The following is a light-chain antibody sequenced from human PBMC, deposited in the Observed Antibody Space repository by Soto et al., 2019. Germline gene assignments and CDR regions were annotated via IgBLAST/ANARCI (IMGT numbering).Light chain of an antibody. V-gene: IGKV3-20*01. Sequence: EVVLTQSPGTLSLSPGERATLSCRASQSVSSDYLTWYQQKPGQAPRLLIYGASSRATGIPDRFSGSGSGTDFTLTISRLEPEDFAVYYCQQYGNSPLTFGGGPKVDIK. J-gene: IGKJ4*01. CDR1: QSVSSDY. CDR2: GAS. CDR3: QQYGNSPLT.